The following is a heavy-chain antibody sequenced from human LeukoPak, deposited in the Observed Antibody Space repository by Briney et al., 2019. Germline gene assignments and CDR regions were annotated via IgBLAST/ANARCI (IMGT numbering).Heavy chain of an antibody. J-gene: IGHJ6*03. D-gene: IGHD3-16*01. CDR1: GYTFTSYD. Sequence: ASVKVSCKASGYTFTSYDINWLRQAPGQGLEWMGWINPNSGGTNYAQKFQGRVTMTRDTSISTAYMELSRLRSDDTAVYYCARARRLITHMDVWGKGTTVTVSS. CDR3: ARARRLITHMDV. V-gene: IGHV1-2*02. CDR2: INPNSGGT.